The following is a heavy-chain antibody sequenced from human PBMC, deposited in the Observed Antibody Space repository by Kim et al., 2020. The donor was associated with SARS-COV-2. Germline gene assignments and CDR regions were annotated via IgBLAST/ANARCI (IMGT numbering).Heavy chain of an antibody. V-gene: IGHV3-7*03. CDR3: VREEASGAWADFDY. J-gene: IGHJ4*02. D-gene: IGHD3-10*01. CDR1: GFTFSSYW. CDR2: IMKDGSEK. Sequence: GGSLRLSCAASGFTFSSYWMSWVRQAPGKGLEWVATIMKDGSEKYYVDSVKGRFTISRDNAKNSVYLQMNSLRVEDTAVYYCVREEASGAWADFDYWGQGNLVTVSS.